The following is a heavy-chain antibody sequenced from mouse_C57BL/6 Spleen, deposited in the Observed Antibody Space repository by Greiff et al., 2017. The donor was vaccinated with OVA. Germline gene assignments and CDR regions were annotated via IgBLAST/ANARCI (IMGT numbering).Heavy chain of an antibody. CDR2: ISYSGST. Sequence: EVKLMESGPGMVKPSQSLSLTCTVTGYSITSGYDWHWIRHFPGNKLEWMGYISYSGSTNYNPSLKSRISITHDTSKNHFFLKLNSVTTEDTATYYCARSLYYYAMDYWGQGTSVTVSS. CDR3: ARSLYYYAMDY. D-gene: IGHD6-5*01. CDR1: GYSITSGYD. J-gene: IGHJ4*01. V-gene: IGHV3-1*01.